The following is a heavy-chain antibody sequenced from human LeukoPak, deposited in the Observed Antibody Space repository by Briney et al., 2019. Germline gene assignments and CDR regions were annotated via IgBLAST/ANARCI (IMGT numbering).Heavy chain of an antibody. V-gene: IGHV3-23*01. CDR3: AREGGDFWSGYYFDY. J-gene: IGHJ4*02. CDR2: ISGSGGST. Sequence: GGSLRLSCAASGFTFSSYAMSWVRQAPGKGLEWVSAISGSGGSTYYADSVKGRFTISRDNSKNTLYLQMNSLRAEDTAVYYCAREGGDFWSGYYFDYWGQGTLVTVSS. D-gene: IGHD3-3*01. CDR1: GFTFSSYA.